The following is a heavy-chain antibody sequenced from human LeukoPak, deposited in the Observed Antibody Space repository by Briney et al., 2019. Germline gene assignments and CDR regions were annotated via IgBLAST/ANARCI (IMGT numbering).Heavy chain of an antibody. CDR2: ISGSGSNT. D-gene: IGHD7-27*01. CDR1: GFTFSSYT. CDR3: AKVLTGDRGYFDY. V-gene: IGHV3-23*01. Sequence: GGSLRLSCAASGFTFSSYTITWVRQAPGKGLEWVSAISGSGSNTYYADSVKGRFTISRDNSKNTLYLQMNGLRAEDTAVYYCAKVLTGDRGYFDYWGQGTLVTVSS. J-gene: IGHJ4*02.